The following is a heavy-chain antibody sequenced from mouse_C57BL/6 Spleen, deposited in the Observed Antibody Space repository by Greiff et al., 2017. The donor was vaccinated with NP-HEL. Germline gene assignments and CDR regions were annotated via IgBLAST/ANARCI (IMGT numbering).Heavy chain of an antibody. V-gene: IGHV5-17*01. Sequence: EVQLVESGGGLVKPGGSLKLSCAASGFTFSDYGMHWVRQAPEKGLEWVAYISSGSSTIYYADTVKGRFTISRDNAKNTLFLQMTSLRSEDTAMYYRAKRGTYSYYYAMDYWGQGTSVTVSS. J-gene: IGHJ4*01. CDR3: AKRGTYSYYYAMDY. CDR2: ISSGSSTI. D-gene: IGHD2-12*01. CDR1: GFTFSDYG.